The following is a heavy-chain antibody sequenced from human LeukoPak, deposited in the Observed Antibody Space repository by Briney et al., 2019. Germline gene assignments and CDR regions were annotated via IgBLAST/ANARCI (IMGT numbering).Heavy chain of an antibody. D-gene: IGHD3-3*01. CDR3: ASQSGETYYDFWSGYSLYFDY. CDR1: GFTFSSYS. Sequence: PGGSLRLSCAASGFTFSSYSMNWVRQAPGKGLEWVSSISSSSSYIYYADSVKGRFTISRDNAKNSLYLQMNSLRAEDTTVYYCASQSGETYYDFWSGYSLYFDYWGQGTLVTVSS. CDR2: ISSSSSYI. J-gene: IGHJ4*02. V-gene: IGHV3-21*01.